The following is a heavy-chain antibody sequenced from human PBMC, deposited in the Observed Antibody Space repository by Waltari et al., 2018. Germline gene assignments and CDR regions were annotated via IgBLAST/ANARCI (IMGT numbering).Heavy chain of an antibody. CDR3: ARDDNINGASDAFDI. J-gene: IGHJ3*02. V-gene: IGHV3-7*01. Sequence: EVSLVESGGDLAQPGESRRLSCAASGFSLTNYGMSWVRQVPGKGLEWVADINESGSKKYYVDSVKGRFTISRDNAKNSVDLQMNSLRVEDTAVYYCARDDNINGASDAFDIWGQGTMVTVSS. CDR2: INESGSKK. D-gene: IGHD2-8*01. CDR1: GFSLTNYG.